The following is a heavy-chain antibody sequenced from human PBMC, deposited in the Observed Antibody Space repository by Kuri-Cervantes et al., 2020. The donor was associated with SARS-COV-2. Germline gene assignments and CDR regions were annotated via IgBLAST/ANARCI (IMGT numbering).Heavy chain of an antibody. CDR1: GGSINSGAFY. CDR2: INHSGST. Sequence: SETLSLTCTVSGGSINSGAFYWSWIRQPPGKGLEWIGEINHSGSTNYNPSLKSRVTISVDTSKNQFSLKLSSVTAADTAAYYCARAQWSSGYSNIDYWGQGTLVTVSS. J-gene: IGHJ4*02. D-gene: IGHD3-22*01. V-gene: IGHV4-39*07. CDR3: ARAQWSSGYSNIDY.